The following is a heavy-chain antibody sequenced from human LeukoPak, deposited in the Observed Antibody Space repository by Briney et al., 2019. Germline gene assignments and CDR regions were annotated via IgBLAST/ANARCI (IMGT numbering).Heavy chain of an antibody. CDR1: GFTFSSYG. J-gene: IGHJ6*02. CDR2: ISYDGSNK. V-gene: IGHV3-30*18. D-gene: IGHD5-18*01. CDR3: AKDDGPPLGYSYGYYYYGMDV. Sequence: GGSLRLSCAASGFTFSSYGMHWVRQAPGKGLEWVAVISYDGSNKYYADSVKGRFTISRDNSKNTLYLQMNSLRAEDTAEYYCAKDDGPPLGYSYGYYYYGMDVWGQGTTVTVSS.